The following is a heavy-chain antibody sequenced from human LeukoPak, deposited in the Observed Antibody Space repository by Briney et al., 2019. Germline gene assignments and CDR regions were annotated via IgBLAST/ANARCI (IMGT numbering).Heavy chain of an antibody. V-gene: IGHV4-4*07. CDR2: IHISVTT. CDR1: GASISSYY. J-gene: IGHJ4*02. D-gene: IGHD6-19*01. Sequence: SGTLSLTCTVSGASISSYYWSWIRQPAGKGLEWIGRIHISVTTNYNPSLQSRVTMSLDTSKNQFSLNLSSVTAADTAVYYCARGSDRRNLDYWGQGTLVTVSS. CDR3: ARGSDRRNLDY.